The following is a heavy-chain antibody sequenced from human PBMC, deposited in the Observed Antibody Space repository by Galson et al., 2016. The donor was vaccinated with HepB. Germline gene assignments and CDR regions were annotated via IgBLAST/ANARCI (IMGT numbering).Heavy chain of an antibody. CDR2: ISGDGRTI. CDR3: AREGAQMAVAGTAFDY. V-gene: IGHV3-11*04. CDR1: GFTFSYYY. J-gene: IGHJ4*02. D-gene: IGHD6-19*01. Sequence: SLRLSCAASGFTFSYYYMSWIRQAPGKGLEWVSYISGDGRTINYADSVKGRFTISRDNSKNTLYLQLNSLRAEVTAVYYCAREGAQMAVAGTAFDYWGQGTLVTVSS.